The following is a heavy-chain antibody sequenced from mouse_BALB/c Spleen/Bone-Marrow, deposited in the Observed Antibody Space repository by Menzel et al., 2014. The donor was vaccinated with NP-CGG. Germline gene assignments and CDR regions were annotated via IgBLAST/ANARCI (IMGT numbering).Heavy chain of an antibody. V-gene: IGHV1S41*01. J-gene: IGHJ1*01. Sequence: DLVKPGASVKLSCKASGYTFTSYWINWIKQRPGQGLEWIGRIAPGSGSTYYNEMIKGKATLTVDTSSSTAYIQLSSLSSEDSAVYFCARRYFDVWAQEPRAPSPQ. CDR1: GYTFTSYW. CDR3: ARRYFDV. CDR2: IAPGSGST.